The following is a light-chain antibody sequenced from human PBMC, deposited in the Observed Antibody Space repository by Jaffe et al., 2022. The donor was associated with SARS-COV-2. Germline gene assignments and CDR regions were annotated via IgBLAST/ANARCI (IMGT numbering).Light chain of an antibody. CDR3: QQYGGSPYT. CDR1: QSLSSSY. J-gene: IGKJ2*01. CDR2: RAS. Sequence: EIVLTQSPDTLSLSPGERATLSCRASQSLSSSYLAWYQQKPGQAPRLLIYRASSRATGIPDRFTGSGSGTDFTLTISRLEPEDFAVFYCQQYGGSPYTFGQGTKLEIK. V-gene: IGKV3-20*01.